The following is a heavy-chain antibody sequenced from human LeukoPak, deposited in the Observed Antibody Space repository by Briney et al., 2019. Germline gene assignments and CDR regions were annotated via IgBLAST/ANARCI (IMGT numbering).Heavy chain of an antibody. Sequence: SVMVSCKASGGTFINYAISWVRQAPGQGLEWMGGIIPIYDTADYAHSFQGRLTITVDESTNTVYMELNSLKSDDTAMYYCTRGTKFRDIATPFDYWGQGTLVTVSS. CDR2: IIPIYDTA. CDR3: TRGTKFRDIATPFDY. J-gene: IGHJ4*02. CDR1: GGTFINYA. D-gene: IGHD5-12*01. V-gene: IGHV1-69*13.